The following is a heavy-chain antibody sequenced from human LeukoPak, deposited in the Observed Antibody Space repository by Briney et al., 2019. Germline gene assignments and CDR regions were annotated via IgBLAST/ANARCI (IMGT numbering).Heavy chain of an antibody. D-gene: IGHD3-22*01. V-gene: IGHV1-8*01. CDR2: MRPKKSDR. CDR3: AGGPPEDTSSGY. Sequence: ASVKVSCKASGYSFTTYDINWVRQAPGQGLEWMGWMRPKKSDRGYARKFQDRVTLTWDISTDTAYMELNSLTAEDTAVYFCAGGPPEDTSSGYWGQGTLVTVTS. CDR1: GYSFTTYD. J-gene: IGHJ4*02.